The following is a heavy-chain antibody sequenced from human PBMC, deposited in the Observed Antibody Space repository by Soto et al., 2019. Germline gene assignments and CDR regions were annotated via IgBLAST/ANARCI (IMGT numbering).Heavy chain of an antibody. CDR1: GYTFTSYY. V-gene: IGHV1-46*01. D-gene: IGHD6-13*01. J-gene: IGHJ4*02. Sequence: QVQLVQSGAEVKKPGASVKVSCKASGYTFTSYYMHWVRQAPGQGLEWMGIINPSGGSTSYAQKFQGRVTMTRDTSTSTVYMELSSLRSEDTAVYYCARDRNKYSSSWYGCYWGQGTLVTVSS. CDR3: ARDRNKYSSSWYGCY. CDR2: INPSGGST.